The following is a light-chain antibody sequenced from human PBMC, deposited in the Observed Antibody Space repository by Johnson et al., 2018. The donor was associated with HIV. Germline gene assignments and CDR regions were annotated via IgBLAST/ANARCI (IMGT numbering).Light chain of an antibody. J-gene: IGLJ1*01. CDR1: SSNIGSNS. CDR2: DRN. Sequence: QSILTQPPSVSAAPGQKVTISCSGTSSNIGSNSVSWYQHLPGIAPKLLVYDRNKRPSGIPDRFSGSKSGTSATLGITGLQTGDEADYYCGTWDSSLSFYVFGTGTKVTVL. CDR3: GTWDSSLSFYV. V-gene: IGLV1-51*01.